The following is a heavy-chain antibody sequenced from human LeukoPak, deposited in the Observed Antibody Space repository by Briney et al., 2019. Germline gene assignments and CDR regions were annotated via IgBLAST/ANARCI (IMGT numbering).Heavy chain of an antibody. V-gene: IGHV3-15*01. CDR3: TTDLRCSGGSCYSAPYYYYYYMDV. J-gene: IGHJ6*03. CDR1: GFTFSNAW. D-gene: IGHD2-15*01. CDR2: IKSKTDGGTT. Sequence: GSLRLSCAASGFTFSNAWMSWVRQAPGKGLEWVGRIKSKTDGGTTDYAAPVKGRFTISRDDSKNTLYLQMNSLKTEDTAVYYCTTDLRCSGGSCYSAPYYYYYYMDVWGKGTTVTVSS.